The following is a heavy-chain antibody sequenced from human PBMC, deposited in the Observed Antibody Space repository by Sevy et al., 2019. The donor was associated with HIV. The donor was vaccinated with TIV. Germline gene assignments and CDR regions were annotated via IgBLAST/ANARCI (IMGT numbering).Heavy chain of an antibody. J-gene: IGHJ4*02. CDR3: AREGCTRPHDY. Sequence: GGSLRLSCAASGFAFYDYSMSWIRQAPGKGLEWVASLSFGCGKINYEDSVKGRVTISRDNSKNSFYLQMDNLRVEDTALYYCAREGCTRPHDYWGQGTRFTVSS. CDR2: LSFGCGKI. CDR1: GFAFYDYS. V-gene: IGHV3-23*01. D-gene: IGHD2-8*01.